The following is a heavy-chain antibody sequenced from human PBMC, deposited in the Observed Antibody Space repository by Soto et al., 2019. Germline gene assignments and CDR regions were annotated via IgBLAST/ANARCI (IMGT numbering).Heavy chain of an antibody. V-gene: IGHV3-53*01. D-gene: IGHD4-17*01. CDR3: ARDKDFGDYTFDL. J-gene: IGHJ4*02. CDR2: LXXXXXG. Sequence: GGSLRLSCAVSGLDVKAIYMSWLRRAPGKGLEWVAGLXXXXXGXYADFAAGRFTIARHESENTLLLEMIDLKIEDTAIYYCARDKDFGDYTFDLWGQGTLVTVSS. CDR1: GLDVKAIY.